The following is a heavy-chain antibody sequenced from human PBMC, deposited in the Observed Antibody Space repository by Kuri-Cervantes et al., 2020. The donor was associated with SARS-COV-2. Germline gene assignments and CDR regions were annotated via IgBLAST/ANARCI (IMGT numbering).Heavy chain of an antibody. D-gene: IGHD3-3*01. CDR2: ISSSGSTI. CDR3: ARVLQGAIGVAWNTMGHLGNWFDP. CDR1: GFTFSDYY. J-gene: IGHJ5*02. V-gene: IGHV3-11*04. Sequence: GGSLRLSCAASGFTFSDYYVSWIRQAPGKGLEWVSYISSSGSTIYYADSVKGRLTISRDTAKNTVYLQMNSLRAEDTAVYHCARVLQGAIGVAWNTMGHLGNWFDPWGQGTLVTVSS.